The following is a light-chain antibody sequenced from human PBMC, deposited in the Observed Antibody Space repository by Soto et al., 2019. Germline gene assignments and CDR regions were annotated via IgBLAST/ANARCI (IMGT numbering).Light chain of an antibody. J-gene: IGLJ1*01. V-gene: IGLV1-44*01. CDR1: SSNIGVNT. CDR3: AAWDDSLNGYV. CDR2: TND. Sequence: QSVLTQPPSASGTPGQRVTISCSGSSSNIGVNTVNWYQQLPRAAPTLLIYTNDQRPSGVPDRFSASKSGTSASLAISGLQSEDEADYYCAAWDDSLNGYVFGTGTKVTVL.